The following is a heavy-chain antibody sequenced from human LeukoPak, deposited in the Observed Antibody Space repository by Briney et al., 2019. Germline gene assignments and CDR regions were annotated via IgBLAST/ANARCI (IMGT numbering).Heavy chain of an antibody. D-gene: IGHD5-18*01. Sequence: GGSLRLSCAASGFTFSSYAMSWVRQAPGKGLEWVSAISGSGGSTYYADSVKGRFTISRDNSKNTLYPQMNSLRAEDTAVYYCAKPRGNTAMVDYFDYWGQGTLVTVSS. J-gene: IGHJ4*02. CDR2: ISGSGGST. CDR3: AKPRGNTAMVDYFDY. CDR1: GFTFSSYA. V-gene: IGHV3-23*01.